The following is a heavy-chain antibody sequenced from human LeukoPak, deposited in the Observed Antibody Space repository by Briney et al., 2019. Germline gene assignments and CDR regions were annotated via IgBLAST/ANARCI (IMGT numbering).Heavy chain of an antibody. CDR3: ARGNCSGGSCYGVDYMDV. CDR2: IIPIFGTA. Sequence: SVKVSCKASGVTFSSYAISWGRQAPGRGLEWMGGIIPIFGTANYAQKFQGRVTITTDESTSTAYMELSSLRSEDTAVYYCARGNCSGGSCYGVDYMDVWGKGTTVTVSS. CDR1: GVTFSSYA. D-gene: IGHD2-15*01. V-gene: IGHV1-69*05. J-gene: IGHJ6*03.